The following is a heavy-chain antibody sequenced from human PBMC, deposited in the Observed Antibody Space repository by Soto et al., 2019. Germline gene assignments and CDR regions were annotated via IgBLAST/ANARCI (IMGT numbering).Heavy chain of an antibody. CDR2: IYYSGST. CDR3: AIARDYIDY. V-gene: IGHV4-31*03. CDR1: AGSLSSGGFY. Sequence: SETMSLTFTLSAGSLSSGGFYWSWIRQHPGKGLEWIEYIYYSGSTYYNPSLKSRVTISVDTSKNQFSLKLSSVTAADTAVYYCAIARDYIDYWGQGTLVTVS. J-gene: IGHJ4*02.